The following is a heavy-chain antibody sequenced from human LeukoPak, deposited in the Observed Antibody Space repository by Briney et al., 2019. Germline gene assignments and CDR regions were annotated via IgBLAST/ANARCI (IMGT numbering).Heavy chain of an antibody. J-gene: IGHJ3*02. V-gene: IGHV4-34*01. D-gene: IGHD3-3*01. Sequence: SETLSLTCAVYGGSFSGYYWSWIRQPPGKGLEWIGEINHSGSTNYNPSLKSRVTISVDTSKNQFSLRLSSVAAADTAVYYCARHHYFWSGYYNAFDMWGQGTMVTVSS. CDR2: INHSGST. CDR3: ARHHYFWSGYYNAFDM. CDR1: GGSFSGYY.